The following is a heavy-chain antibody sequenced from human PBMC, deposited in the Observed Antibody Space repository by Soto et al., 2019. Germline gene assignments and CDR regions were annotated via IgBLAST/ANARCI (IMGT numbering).Heavy chain of an antibody. D-gene: IGHD3-10*01. V-gene: IGHV4-59*08. CDR2: VHHSWGS. CDR1: GGSISSYY. CDR3: ARQGFGPLPGLVDV. J-gene: IGHJ6*02. Sequence: QVQLQESGPGLVKPSETLSLSCTVSGGSISSYYWSWFRQSPGKRMEWIGYVHHSWGSSYNPSLQSRVAISLDTPKSQFSLKVTSVTATDTAVYYCARQGFGPLPGLVDVWGQGTTVTVSS.